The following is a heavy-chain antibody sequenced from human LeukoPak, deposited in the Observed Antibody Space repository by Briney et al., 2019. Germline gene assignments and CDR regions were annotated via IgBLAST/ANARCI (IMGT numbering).Heavy chain of an antibody. J-gene: IGHJ4*02. CDR2: ISSSGGST. CDR1: GFTFSSYA. V-gene: IGHV3-23*01. Sequence: GSLRLSCAASGFTFSSYAMSWVRQAPGKGLEWVSAISSSGGSTYYADPVKGRFTISRDNSKNTLYLQLNSLRSEDTAVYYCAKVKGSEGYCSITSCLADYWGQGTLVTVSS. D-gene: IGHD2-2*01. CDR3: AKVKGSEGYCSITSCLADY.